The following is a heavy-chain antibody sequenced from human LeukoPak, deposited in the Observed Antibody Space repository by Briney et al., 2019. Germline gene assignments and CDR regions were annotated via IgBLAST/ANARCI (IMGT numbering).Heavy chain of an antibody. Sequence: PSETLSLTCTVSGGSISSSSYYWGWIRQPPGKGLEWIGSIYYSGSTYYNPSLKSRVTISVDTSKNQFSLKLSSVTAADTAVYYCARVFNSDLFGYSGYDSLAVAGTGTVNYWGQGTLVTVSS. V-gene: IGHV4-39*07. CDR1: GGSISSSSYY. J-gene: IGHJ4*02. D-gene: IGHD5-12*01. CDR2: IYYSGST. CDR3: ARVFNSDLFGYSGYDSLAVAGTGTVNY.